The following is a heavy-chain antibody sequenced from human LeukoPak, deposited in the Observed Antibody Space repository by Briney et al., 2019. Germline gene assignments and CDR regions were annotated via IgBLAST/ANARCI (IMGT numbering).Heavy chain of an antibody. V-gene: IGHV3-74*01. Sequence: GGSLRLSCAASGFTFSSYWMHWVRQAPGKGLVWVSRINSDGSSTNYADSVKGRFTISRDNAKNTLFLQMNSLRAEDTAVYYCATTGSGSYYDYWGQGTLVTVSS. D-gene: IGHD1-26*01. CDR2: INSDGSST. J-gene: IGHJ4*02. CDR3: ATTGSGSYYDY. CDR1: GFTFSSYW.